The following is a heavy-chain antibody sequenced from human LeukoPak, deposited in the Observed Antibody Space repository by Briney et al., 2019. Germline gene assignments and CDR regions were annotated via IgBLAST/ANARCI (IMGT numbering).Heavy chain of an antibody. CDR1: GFSFSSYA. CDR2: ISSNGGST. D-gene: IGHD3-3*01. CDR3: ARGSYYDFWSGYFYFDY. Sequence: GGSLRLSCAASGFSFSSYAMSWVRQAPGKGLEYVSAISSNGGSTYYANSVKGRFTISRDNSKNTLYLQMGSLRAEDMAVYYCARGSYYDFWSGYFYFDYWGQGTLVTVSS. J-gene: IGHJ4*02. V-gene: IGHV3-64*01.